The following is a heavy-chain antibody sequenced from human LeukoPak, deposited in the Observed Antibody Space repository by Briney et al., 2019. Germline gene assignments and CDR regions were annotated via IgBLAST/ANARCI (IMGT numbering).Heavy chain of an antibody. CDR2: INHSGST. J-gene: IGHJ6*03. D-gene: IGHD3-3*01. CDR3: AREPVLRFLEWLPRAPAYYYYYMDV. V-gene: IGHV4-34*01. CDR1: GGSFSGYY. Sequence: SETLSLTCGVYGGSFSGYYWSWLRQPPGKGLEWIGEINHSGSTNYNPSLKSRVTISVDTSKNQFSLKLSSVTAADTAVYYCAREPVLRFLEWLPRAPAYYYYYMDVWGKGTTVTVSS.